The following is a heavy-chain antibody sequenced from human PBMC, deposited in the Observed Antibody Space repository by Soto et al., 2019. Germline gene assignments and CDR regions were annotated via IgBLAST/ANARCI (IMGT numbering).Heavy chain of an antibody. CDR2: IYYSGST. CDR3: ALLTIFGVVIHWFDP. CDR1: GGSISSSSYY. V-gene: IGHV4-39*01. J-gene: IGHJ5*02. D-gene: IGHD3-3*01. Sequence: SETLSLSCTVSGGSISSSSYYWGWIRQPPGKGLEWIGSIYYSGSTYYNPSLKSRVTISVDTSKNQFSLKLSSVTAADTAVYYCALLTIFGVVIHWFDPWGQRTLVTGSS.